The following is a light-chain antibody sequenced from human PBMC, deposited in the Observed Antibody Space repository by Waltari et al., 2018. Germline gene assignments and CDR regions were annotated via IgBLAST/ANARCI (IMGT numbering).Light chain of an antibody. CDR2: QDN. J-gene: IGLJ2*01. CDR3: QTWDTTIDVA. CDR1: KLGNKY. Sequence: YELTQPPSVSASPGQTAIITCSGDKLGNKYTFWYQQRPGQSPVLLSYQDNRRPSGIPGRCSGSNSGNTATLTITETQAVDEADYFCQTWDTTIDVAFGGGTRLTVL. V-gene: IGLV3-1*01.